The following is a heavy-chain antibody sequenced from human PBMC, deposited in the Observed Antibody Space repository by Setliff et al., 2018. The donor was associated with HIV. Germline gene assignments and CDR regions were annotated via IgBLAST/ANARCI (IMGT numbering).Heavy chain of an antibody. CDR2: IHSYGST. J-gene: IGHJ4*02. CDR3: ARGGYRDGYDY. D-gene: IGHD5-18*01. Sequence: ASETLSLTCTVSGDFINNYSWSWIRQSPGKRLEWIGYIHSYGSTDYNPSLESRVTISVDPSKNQLSLKLRYVAAADTAVYYCARGGYRDGYDYWGQGTLVTVSS. V-gene: IGHV4-59*01. CDR1: GDFINNYS.